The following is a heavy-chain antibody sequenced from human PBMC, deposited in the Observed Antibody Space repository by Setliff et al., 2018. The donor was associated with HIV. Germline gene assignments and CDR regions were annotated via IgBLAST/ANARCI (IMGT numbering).Heavy chain of an antibody. Sequence: GESLKISCAASGFTFSSYEMNWVRQAPGKGLEWVSYISGSGSAMYYADSVEGRFTISRDNAKNSLYLQMNSLRAEDTAVYHCARGHYFKDVWGQGTTVIVSS. V-gene: IGHV3-48*03. CDR2: ISGSGSAM. D-gene: IGHD3-22*01. J-gene: IGHJ6*02. CDR1: GFTFSSYE. CDR3: ARGHYFKDV.